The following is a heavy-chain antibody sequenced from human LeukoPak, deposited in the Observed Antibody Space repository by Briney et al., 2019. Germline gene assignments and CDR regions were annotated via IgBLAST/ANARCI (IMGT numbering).Heavy chain of an antibody. CDR2: IIPIFGTA. Sequence: SVKVSCKASGCTFSSYAISWVRQAPGQGLEWMGGIIPIFGTANYAQKFQGRVTITADESTSTAYMELSSLRSEDTAVYYCAREWFSTSHHNWFDPWGQGTLVTVSS. D-gene: IGHD2-2*01. V-gene: IGHV1-69*13. CDR3: AREWFSTSHHNWFDP. J-gene: IGHJ5*02. CDR1: GCTFSSYA.